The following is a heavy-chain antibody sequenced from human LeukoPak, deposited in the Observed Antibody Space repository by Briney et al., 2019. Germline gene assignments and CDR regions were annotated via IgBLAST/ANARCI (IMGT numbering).Heavy chain of an antibody. J-gene: IGHJ4*02. CDR3: ARRGSSSWYFDY. D-gene: IGHD6-13*01. V-gene: IGHV1-46*01. CDR1: AYTFTDYY. CDR2: INPSGGST. Sequence: GASVKVSSKASAYTFTDYYIHWVRPAPGQGREWIGIINPSGGSTTYAQKFQGRVTMPRDTSTSTVYMELSSLRSDDTAVYYCARRGSSSWYFDYWGQGTLVTVSS.